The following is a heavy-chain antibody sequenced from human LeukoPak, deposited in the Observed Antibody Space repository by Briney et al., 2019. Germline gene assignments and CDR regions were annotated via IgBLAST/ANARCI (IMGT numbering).Heavy chain of an antibody. D-gene: IGHD3-10*01. V-gene: IGHV4-34*01. Sequence: SETLSLTCAVYGGSFSGYYWSWIRQPPGKGLEWIGEINRGGDTNYNPSLKSRITMSVDTSKNQFSLRLSSVTAADTAVYYCARGYGSGSYYNYWGRGTLVTVSS. CDR3: ARGYGSGSYYNY. CDR1: GGSFSGYY. J-gene: IGHJ4*02. CDR2: INRGGDT.